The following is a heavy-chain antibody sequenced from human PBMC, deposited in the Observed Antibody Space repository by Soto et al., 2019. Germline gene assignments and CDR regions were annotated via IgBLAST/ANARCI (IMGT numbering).Heavy chain of an antibody. CDR3: ASGKVTTFFEGAFDI. D-gene: IGHD4-4*01. CDR1: GFTFSDYY. Sequence: GGSLRLSCAASGFTFSDYYMSWIRQAPGKGLEWVSYISSSGSTIYYADSVKGRFTISRDNAKNSLYLQMNSLRAEDTAVYYCASGKVTTFFEGAFDIWGQGTMVTVSS. CDR2: ISSSGSTI. V-gene: IGHV3-11*01. J-gene: IGHJ3*02.